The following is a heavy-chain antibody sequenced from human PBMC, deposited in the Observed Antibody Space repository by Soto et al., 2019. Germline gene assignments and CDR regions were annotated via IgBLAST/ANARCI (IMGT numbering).Heavy chain of an antibody. D-gene: IGHD4-17*01. V-gene: IGHV3-73*01. CDR2: IRSKANSYAT. CDR3: TSHYGDSSPTYYYYYMDV. J-gene: IGHJ6*03. Sequence: EVQLVESGGGLVQPGGSLKLSCAASGFTFSGSAMHWVRQASGKGLEWVGRIRSKANSYATAYAASVKGRFTISRDDSKNTAYLQMNSLKNEDTAVYYCTSHYGDSSPTYYYYYMDVWGKGTTVTVSS. CDR1: GFTFSGSA.